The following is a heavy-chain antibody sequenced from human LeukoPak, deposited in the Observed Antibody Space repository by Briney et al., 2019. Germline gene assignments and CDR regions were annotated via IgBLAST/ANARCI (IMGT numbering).Heavy chain of an antibody. Sequence: SETLSLTCTVSGGSISSSSYYWGWIRQPPGKGLEWIGSIYYSGSTYYNPSLKSRVTISVDTSKNQFSLKLSSVTAADTAVYYCARGLAGYYYYYYMDVWGKGTTVTISS. D-gene: IGHD6-19*01. CDR3: ARGLAGYYYYYYMDV. J-gene: IGHJ6*03. CDR2: IYYSGST. V-gene: IGHV4-39*07. CDR1: GGSISSSSYY.